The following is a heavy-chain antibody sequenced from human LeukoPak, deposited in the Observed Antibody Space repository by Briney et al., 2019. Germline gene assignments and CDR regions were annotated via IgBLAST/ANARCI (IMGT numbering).Heavy chain of an antibody. CDR2: INHNGETI. CDR1: GFTFDDYG. J-gene: IGHJ4*02. CDR3: AADSDWAFHY. Sequence: GGSLRLSCAASGFTFDDYGMSWVHQAPGKGLEWVSYINHNGETIYYADSVKGRFTISRDNGKNSLYLQMNSLRDEDTAVYYCAADSDWAFHYWGQGTRVTVSS. V-gene: IGHV3-48*02. D-gene: IGHD2-21*02.